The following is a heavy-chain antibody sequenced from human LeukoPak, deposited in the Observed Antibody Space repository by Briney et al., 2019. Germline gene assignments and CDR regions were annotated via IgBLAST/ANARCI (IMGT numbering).Heavy chain of an antibody. CDR1: SGSISSGVYY. Sequence: PSETLSLTCPVSSGSISSGVYYWSWIRQHPGKGLEWIGYIYYSGSTYYNPSLKSRVTISVDTSKNQFSLKLSSVTAADTAVYYCAREGWYYYDSSGENAFDIWGQGTMVTVSS. CDR3: AREGWYYYDSSGENAFDI. CDR2: IYYSGST. D-gene: IGHD3-22*01. J-gene: IGHJ3*02. V-gene: IGHV4-31*03.